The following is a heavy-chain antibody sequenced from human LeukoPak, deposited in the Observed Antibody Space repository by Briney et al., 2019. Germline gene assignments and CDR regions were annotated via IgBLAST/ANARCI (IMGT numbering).Heavy chain of an antibody. CDR2: IYYSGST. J-gene: IGHJ4*02. CDR3: ARGPPDSQWLVWYYFDY. D-gene: IGHD6-19*01. V-gene: IGHV4-59*01. CDR1: GGSISNYY. Sequence: SSETLSLTCTVSGGSISNYYWSWIRQPPGKGLEWIGYIYYSGSTKYNSALKGRVTISVDTSKNQFSLFLSSVTAADTAVYYCARGPPDSQWLVWYYFDYWGQGTLVTVSS.